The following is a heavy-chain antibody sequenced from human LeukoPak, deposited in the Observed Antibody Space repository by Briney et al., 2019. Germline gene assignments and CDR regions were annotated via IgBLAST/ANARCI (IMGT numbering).Heavy chain of an antibody. Sequence: GASVKVSCKASGYTFTSYGISWVRQAPGQGLEWMGWISAYNGNTNFAQKLQGRDTMTTDTSTSTAYMDLRSLRSDDTAVYYCARDQAATNAQVRFCLDWGQGTLVTVSS. CDR1: GYTFTSYG. CDR2: ISAYNGNT. J-gene: IGHJ4*02. D-gene: IGHD3-9*01. CDR3: ARDQAATNAQVRFCLD. V-gene: IGHV1-18*01.